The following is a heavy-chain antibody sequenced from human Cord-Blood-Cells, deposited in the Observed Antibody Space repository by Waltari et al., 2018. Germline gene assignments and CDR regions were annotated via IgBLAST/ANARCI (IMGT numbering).Heavy chain of an antibody. J-gene: IGHJ1*01. D-gene: IGHD6-6*01. CDR1: GGSFSGYY. V-gene: IGHV4-34*01. CDR3: ARGSEVVLEYSSSSGTSYFQH. Sequence: QVQLQQWGAGLLKPSETLSLTCAVYGGSFSGYYWSWSRQPLGKGLEWIGEINHSGSTNYNPSLKSRVTISVDTSKNQFSLKLSSVTAADTAVYYCARGSEVVLEYSSSSGTSYFQHWGQGTLVTVSS. CDR2: INHSGST.